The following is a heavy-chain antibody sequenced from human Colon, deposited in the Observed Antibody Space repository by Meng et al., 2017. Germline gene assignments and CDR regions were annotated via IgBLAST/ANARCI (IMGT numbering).Heavy chain of an antibody. V-gene: IGHV3-7*01. D-gene: IGHD6-19*01. J-gene: IGHJ4*02. Sequence: GGSLRLSCAASGFTFSTCWMSWVRQAPRKGLGRVATIKEDGSDKLYVDSVKGRFTIARDNPESSLYLQMNSLRAEDTANYYCASGLQWLDVNIDYWGQGTLVTVSS. CDR2: IKEDGSDK. CDR1: GFTFSTCW. CDR3: ASGLQWLDVNIDY.